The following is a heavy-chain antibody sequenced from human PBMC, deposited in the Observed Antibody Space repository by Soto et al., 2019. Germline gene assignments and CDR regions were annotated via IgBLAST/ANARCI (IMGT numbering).Heavy chain of an antibody. CDR2: ISTIASST. Sequence: QVQLVESGGGLVKPGGSLRLSCAASGFSFSDYYVTWIRQAPGKGLEWVSYISTIASSTYYADSVKGRFTISRDNAKNSLYLQMNSLSTEDTAVYYCAREDTRLYYGMDVWGQGTTVTVSS. CDR3: AREDTRLYYGMDV. J-gene: IGHJ6*02. CDR1: GFSFSDYY. D-gene: IGHD5-18*01. V-gene: IGHV3-11*01.